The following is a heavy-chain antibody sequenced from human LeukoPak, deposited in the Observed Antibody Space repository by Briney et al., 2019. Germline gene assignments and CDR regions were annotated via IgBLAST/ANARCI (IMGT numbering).Heavy chain of an antibody. D-gene: IGHD3-16*01. J-gene: IGHJ5*02. CDR1: GFTFSRYW. V-gene: IGHV3-21*01. CDR3: ARWGTAGFDP. CDR2: ISSSSSYI. Sequence: SGGSLRLSCAASGFTFSRYWMAWVRQAPGRGLEWVSSISSSSSYIYYADSVKGRFTISRDNAKNSLYLQMNSLRAEDTAVYYCARWGTAGFDPWGQGTLVTVSS.